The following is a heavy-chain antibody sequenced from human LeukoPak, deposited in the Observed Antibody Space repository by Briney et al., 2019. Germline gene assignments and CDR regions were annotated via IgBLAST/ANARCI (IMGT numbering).Heavy chain of an antibody. CDR1: GGSISTYH. J-gene: IGHJ3*02. CDR2: FYYNGDT. V-gene: IGHV4-59*01. D-gene: IGHD3-3*02. Sequence: SETLSLTCTVSGGSISTYHWSWIRQPPGKGLEWIGYFYYNGDTNYSPSRKSRVVISADTSQNQLSLMVRSVTAADTALYYCARELGSAFDIWGQGIMVIVSS. CDR3: ARELGSAFDI.